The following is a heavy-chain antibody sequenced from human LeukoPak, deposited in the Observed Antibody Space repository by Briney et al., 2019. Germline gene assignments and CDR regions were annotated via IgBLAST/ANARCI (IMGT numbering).Heavy chain of an antibody. CDR1: GFTFSSYG. CDR2: ISYDGSNK. D-gene: IGHD1-26*01. Sequence: PGGSLRLSCAASGFTFSSYGMHWVRQAPGKGLEWVAVISYDGSNKYYADSVKGRFTISRDNSKNTLYLQMNSLRAEDTAVYYCAKGPRYYRLAEYFQHWGQGTLVTVSS. V-gene: IGHV3-30*18. CDR3: AKGPRYYRLAEYFQH. J-gene: IGHJ1*01.